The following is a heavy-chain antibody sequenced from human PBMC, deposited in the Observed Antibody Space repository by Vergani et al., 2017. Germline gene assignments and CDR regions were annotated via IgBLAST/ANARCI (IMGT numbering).Heavy chain of an antibody. Sequence: QVQLQQWGAGLLKPSETLSLTCAVYGGSFSGYYWSWIRQPPGKGLEWIGEINHSGSTNYNPSLKSRVPISVDTSKNQFSLKLSSVTAADTAVYYCARHDELEGPTNWFDPWGQGTLVTVSS. CDR2: INHSGST. J-gene: IGHJ5*02. CDR1: GGSFSGYY. V-gene: IGHV4-34*01. D-gene: IGHD1-1*01. CDR3: ARHDELEGPTNWFDP.